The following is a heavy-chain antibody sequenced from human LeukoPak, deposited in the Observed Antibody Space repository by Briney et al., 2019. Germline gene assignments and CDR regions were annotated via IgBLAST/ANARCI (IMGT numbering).Heavy chain of an antibody. Sequence: GSLRLSCAASGFTFSRYGMSWVRQAPGKGLEWIGRIYRSGTTNYHPSLKSRVTISVDTSKNQFSVKLSSVTAADTAVYYCARESYYDSSGYSHDAFDIWGQGTMVTVSS. J-gene: IGHJ3*02. D-gene: IGHD3-22*01. CDR1: GFTFSRYG. CDR3: ARESYYDSSGYSHDAFDI. V-gene: IGHV4-59*12. CDR2: IYRSGTT.